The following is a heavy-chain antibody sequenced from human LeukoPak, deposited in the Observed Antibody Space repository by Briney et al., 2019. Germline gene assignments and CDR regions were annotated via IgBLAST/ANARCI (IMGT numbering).Heavy chain of an antibody. V-gene: IGHV4-59*08. Sequence: PSETLSLTCTVSGGSINSYYWSWIRHPPGKGLEWIGYIYYSGSTNYNPSLKSRVTISVDTSKNQFSLKLSSVTAADTAVYYCARTSSSGLVGGYYFDYWGQGTLVTVSS. CDR2: IYYSGST. CDR3: ARTSSSGLVGGYYFDY. J-gene: IGHJ4*02. D-gene: IGHD6-19*01. CDR1: GGSINSYY.